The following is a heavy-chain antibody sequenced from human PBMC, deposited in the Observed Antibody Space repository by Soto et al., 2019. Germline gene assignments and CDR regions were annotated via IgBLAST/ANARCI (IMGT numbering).Heavy chain of an antibody. V-gene: IGHV4-31*03. Sequence: QVQLQESGPGLVKPSQTLSLTCTVSGGSITSGGHYWSWIRQHPGKGLEWIGYIYYSGSTYYNPSRKSRVTISIDTSTNHFSLKVRSVTVADTAVYYCARDQGGITIFGVPYGMDVWGQGTTVTVSS. D-gene: IGHD3-3*01. CDR2: IYYSGST. J-gene: IGHJ6*02. CDR3: ARDQGGITIFGVPYGMDV. CDR1: GGSITSGGHY.